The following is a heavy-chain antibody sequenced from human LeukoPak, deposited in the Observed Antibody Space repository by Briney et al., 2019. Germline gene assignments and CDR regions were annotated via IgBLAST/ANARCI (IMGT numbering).Heavy chain of an antibody. D-gene: IGHD6-13*01. CDR2: INPSGGTT. CDR1: GYTFTSYH. V-gene: IGHV1-46*01. Sequence: GASVKVSCKASGYTFTSYHMHWVRQAPGQGLEWMGIINPSGGTTNYAQKFRGRVTMTRDMSTSTVYMELSSLRSEDTAVYYCATPRGIAAAGYDYWGQGTLVTVSS. CDR3: ATPRGIAAAGYDY. J-gene: IGHJ4*02.